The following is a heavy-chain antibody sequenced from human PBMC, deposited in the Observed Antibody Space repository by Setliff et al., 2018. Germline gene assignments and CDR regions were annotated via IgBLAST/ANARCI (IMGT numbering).Heavy chain of an antibody. CDR1: GFTFSNYA. Sequence: GGSLRLSCVASGFTFSNYAMAWVRQAPGKGLEWVSAISGSGDSTYYADSVKGRFTISRDNSKNTLYLQMNSLRAEDTAVYYCARDSGVHNFWSGYGSDAFDIWGQGTMVTVS. D-gene: IGHD3-3*01. CDR3: ARDSGVHNFWSGYGSDAFDI. CDR2: ISGSGDST. V-gene: IGHV3-23*01. J-gene: IGHJ3*02.